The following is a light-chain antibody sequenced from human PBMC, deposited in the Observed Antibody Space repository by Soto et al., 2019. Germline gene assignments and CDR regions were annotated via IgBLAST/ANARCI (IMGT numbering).Light chain of an antibody. CDR2: SAS. V-gene: IGKV3-15*01. CDR3: QQYNNWPWT. Sequence: ELPMTKSPVTLSVSPGARATLSCRASQSVSDNLAWYQQKPGQAPRLLIYSASTRATGIPARFSGSGSGTEFTLTISSLQSEDFAVYYCQQYNNWPWTFGQGTKVDIK. CDR1: QSVSDN. J-gene: IGKJ1*01.